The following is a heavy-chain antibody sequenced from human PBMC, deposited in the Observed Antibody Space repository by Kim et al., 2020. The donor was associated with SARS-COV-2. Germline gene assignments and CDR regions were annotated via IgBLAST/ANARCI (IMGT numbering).Heavy chain of an antibody. CDR3: ARDGMYYDILTGYYAPYYYYGMDV. CDR1: GFTFSSYW. J-gene: IGHJ6*02. D-gene: IGHD3-9*01. CDR2: IKQDGSEK. Sequence: GGSLRLSCAASGFTFSSYWMSWVRQAPGKGLEWVANIKQDGSEKYYVDSVKGRFTITRDNAKNSLYLQMNSLRAEDTAVYYCARDGMYYDILTGYYAPYYYYGMDVWGHGTTVTVSS. V-gene: IGHV3-7*01.